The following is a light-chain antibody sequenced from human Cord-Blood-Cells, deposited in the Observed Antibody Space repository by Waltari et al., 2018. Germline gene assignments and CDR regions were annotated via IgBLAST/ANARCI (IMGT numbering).Light chain of an antibody. CDR3: QQYGSSPRT. CDR1: QSVRSSY. J-gene: IGKJ4*01. Sequence: EIVLTQSPGTLSLSPGERATLSCRASQSVRSSYLAWYQQKPGQAPRLLNYGASSRATGIPDRFSGSGSGTDFTLTISRLEPEDFAVYYCQQYGSSPRTFGGGTKVEIK. CDR2: GAS. V-gene: IGKV3-20*01.